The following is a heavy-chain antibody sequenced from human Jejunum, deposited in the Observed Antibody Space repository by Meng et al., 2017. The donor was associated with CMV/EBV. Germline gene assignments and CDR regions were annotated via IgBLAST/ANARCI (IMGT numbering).Heavy chain of an antibody. J-gene: IGHJ4*02. CDR3: AKDRYCSSSSCHDY. V-gene: IGHV3-23*01. CDR2: VGNTGTYS. Sequence: FRFSNYAMSWVRQAPGKGLEWVSTVGNTGTYSYYADSLKGRFTISRDNSKDTLYLQMNSLRDEDTALYYCAKDRYCSSSSCHDYWGQGTTVTVSS. D-gene: IGHD2-2*01. CDR1: FRFSNYA.